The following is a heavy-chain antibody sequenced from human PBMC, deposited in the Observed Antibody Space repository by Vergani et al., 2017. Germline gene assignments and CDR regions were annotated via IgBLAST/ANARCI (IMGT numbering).Heavy chain of an antibody. CDR3: ARAQSRDYDFWSGYYYYMDV. V-gene: IGHV1-69*09. CDR2: IIPILGIA. CDR1: GGTFSSYA. J-gene: IGHJ6*03. Sequence: QVQLVQSGAEVKKPGASVKVSCKASGGTFSSYAISWVRQAPGQGLEWMGRIIPILGIANYAQKFQGRVTITADKSTSTAYMELSSLRSEDTAVYYCARAQSRDYDFWSGYYYYMDVWGKGP. D-gene: IGHD3-3*01.